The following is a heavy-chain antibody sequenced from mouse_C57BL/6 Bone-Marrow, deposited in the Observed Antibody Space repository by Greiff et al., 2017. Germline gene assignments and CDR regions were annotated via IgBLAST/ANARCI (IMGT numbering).Heavy chain of an antibody. Sequence: VQLQQPGAELVKPGASVKLSCKASGYTFTSYWMHWVKPRPGRGLEWIGRIDPNSGGTKYNEQFKSKATLTVDKPSSTAYMQLSSLTSEDSAVYYCARSKITTVVAPTEYFDVWGTGTTVTVSS. V-gene: IGHV1-72*01. J-gene: IGHJ1*03. CDR2: IDPNSGGT. D-gene: IGHD1-1*01. CDR3: ARSKITTVVAPTEYFDV. CDR1: GYTFTSYW.